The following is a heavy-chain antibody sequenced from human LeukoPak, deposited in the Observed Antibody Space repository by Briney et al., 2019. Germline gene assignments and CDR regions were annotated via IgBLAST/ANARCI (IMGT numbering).Heavy chain of an antibody. CDR1: GFTFSNHD. D-gene: IGHD6-19*01. CDR2: IRGSGGET. J-gene: IGHJ4*02. CDR3: AKDLQQWLFDY. Sequence: GGSLRLSCAASGFTFSNHDMTWVRQAPGRGLEWVSSIRGSGGETFYADSVKGRFTISRDNSKNTLYLQVNSLRAEDTAVYYCAKDLQQWLFDYWGQGTLVTVSS. V-gene: IGHV3-23*01.